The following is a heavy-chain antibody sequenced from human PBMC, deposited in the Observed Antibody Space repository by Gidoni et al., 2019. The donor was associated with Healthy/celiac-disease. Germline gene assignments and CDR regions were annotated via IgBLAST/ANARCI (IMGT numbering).Heavy chain of an antibody. J-gene: IGHJ3*02. CDR2: IIPIFSTA. V-gene: IGHV1-69*19. Sequence: QVHLVQSRAEVKKPGSSVKVSCKASGGTFRSYPSRGVGQAPGKRLEWMGGIIPIFSTANYEQKFQGRVTITADESTSTAYMELSSLRSEDTAVYYCARCREFGLWFGDETLDIWGQGTMVTVSS. D-gene: IGHD3-10*01. CDR1: GGTFRSYP. CDR3: ARCREFGLWFGDETLDI.